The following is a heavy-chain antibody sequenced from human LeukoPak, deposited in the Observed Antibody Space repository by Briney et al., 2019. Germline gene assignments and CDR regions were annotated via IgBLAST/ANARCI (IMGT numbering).Heavy chain of an antibody. V-gene: IGHV4-39*01. D-gene: IGHD3-9*01. CDR1: GGSISSSSYY. Sequence: SETLSLTCTVSGGSISSSSYYWGWIRQPPGKGQEWIGSIYYSGSPYYNPSLKSRVTISVDTSKNQFSLKLTSVTAADTAVYYCARQGYDVLTGYYGVCDYWGQGTLVTVSS. CDR3: ARQGYDVLTGYYGVCDY. J-gene: IGHJ4*02. CDR2: IYYSGSP.